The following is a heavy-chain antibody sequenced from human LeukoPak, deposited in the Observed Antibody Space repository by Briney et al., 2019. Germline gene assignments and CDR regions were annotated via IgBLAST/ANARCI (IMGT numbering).Heavy chain of an antibody. J-gene: IGHJ4*02. CDR1: RFTFSSYG. CDR2: IRYDGSNK. D-gene: IGHD6-13*01. CDR3: AKGRQQQLVRPFDY. Sequence: GGSLRLSCAASRFTFSSYGMHWVRQAPGKGLEWVAFIRYDGSNKYYADSVKGRFTISRDNSKNTLYLQMNSLRAEDTAVYYCAKGRQQQLVRPFDYWGQGTLVTVSS. V-gene: IGHV3-30*02.